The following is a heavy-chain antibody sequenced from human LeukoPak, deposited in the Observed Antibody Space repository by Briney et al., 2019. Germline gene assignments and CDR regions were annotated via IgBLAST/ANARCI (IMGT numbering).Heavy chain of an antibody. CDR3: ARRWADTMIVVVINAAFDI. CDR1: GGSFSGYY. Sequence: SETLSLTCAVYGGSFSGYYWSWIRQPPGKGLEWIGEINHSGSTNYNPSLKSRVTISVDTSKNQFSLKLSSVTAADTAVYYCARRWADTMIVVVINAAFDIWGQGTMVTVSS. D-gene: IGHD3-22*01. J-gene: IGHJ3*02. CDR2: INHSGST. V-gene: IGHV4-34*01.